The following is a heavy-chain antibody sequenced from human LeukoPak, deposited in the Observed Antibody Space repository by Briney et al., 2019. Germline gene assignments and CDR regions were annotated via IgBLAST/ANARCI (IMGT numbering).Heavy chain of an antibody. J-gene: IGHJ4*02. D-gene: IGHD3-22*01. CDR1: GFTSSTYS. CDR2: ISSSGAYI. V-gene: IGHV3-21*01. Sequence: GGSLRLSCAASGFTSSTYSMNWVRQAPGKELECVSSISSSGAYIYYADSVKGRFTISRDNAKKSLYLQMNSLRAEDTAIYYCVGNYYDSSGLDYWGQGTLVTVSS. CDR3: VGNYYDSSGLDY.